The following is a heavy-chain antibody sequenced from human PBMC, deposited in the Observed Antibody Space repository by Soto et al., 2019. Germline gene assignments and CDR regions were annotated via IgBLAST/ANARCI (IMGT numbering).Heavy chain of an antibody. CDR2: ISGYNGNT. CDR3: ARGWEQLPVPIDY. D-gene: IGHD1-26*01. CDR1: GYIFTSYG. J-gene: IGHJ4*02. Sequence: QVQLVQSGAEVKKPGASVKVSCETSGYIFTSYGLNWVRQAPGQGLEWMGWISGYNGNTNYARTFQDRVTMTIDTSRSTVYMELRRLTSDDTAVYYCARGWEQLPVPIDYWGQGTLVSVSS. V-gene: IGHV1-18*01.